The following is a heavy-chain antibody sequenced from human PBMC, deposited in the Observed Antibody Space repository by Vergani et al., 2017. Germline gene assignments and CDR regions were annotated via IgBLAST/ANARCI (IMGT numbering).Heavy chain of an antibody. CDR3: VRDAGSYENFFDS. J-gene: IGHJ4*02. V-gene: IGHV3-23*01. CDR1: GFTFSTYA. Sequence: EVQLLESGGSLKQPGGSVRLSCAASGFTFSTYAMHWVRQAPGKGLEWVSALTGGGGSTYYADYFKGSFIISRDNSRDTLYLQMNSLRPEDTATYYCVRDAGSYENFFDSCGQGTMVTVAS. D-gene: IGHD1-26*01. CDR2: LTGGGGST.